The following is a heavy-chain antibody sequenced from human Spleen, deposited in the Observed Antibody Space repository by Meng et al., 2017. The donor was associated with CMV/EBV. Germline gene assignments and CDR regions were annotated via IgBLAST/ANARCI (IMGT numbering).Heavy chain of an antibody. V-gene: IGHV1-69*05. CDR3: ALKRGTILVTPDAFDI. D-gene: IGHD4-23*01. J-gene: IGHJ3*02. Sequence: SVKVSCKASGGTFSSYAISWVRQAPGQGLEWMGGIIPIFGTANYAQKFQGRVTITTDESTSTAYMELSSLRSEDTAGYYCALKRGTILVTPDAFDIWGQGTMVTVSS. CDR1: GGTFSSYA. CDR2: IIPIFGTA.